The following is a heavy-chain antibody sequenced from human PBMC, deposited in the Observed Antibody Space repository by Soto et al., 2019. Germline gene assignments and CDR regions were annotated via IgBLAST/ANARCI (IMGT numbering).Heavy chain of an antibody. CDR3: TSVLIAAARLPLDY. CDR1: GFTFSSYA. D-gene: IGHD6-13*01. CDR2: IRSKAYGGTT. V-gene: IGHV3-49*04. Sequence: PGGSLRLSSAASGFTFSSYAMSWVRQAPGKGLEWVGFIRSKAYGGTTEYAASVKGRFTISRDDSKSIAYLQMNSLKTEDTAVYYCTSVLIAAARLPLDYWGQGTLVTVS. J-gene: IGHJ4*02.